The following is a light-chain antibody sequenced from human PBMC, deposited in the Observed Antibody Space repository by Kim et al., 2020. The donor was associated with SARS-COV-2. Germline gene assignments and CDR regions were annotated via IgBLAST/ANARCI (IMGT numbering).Light chain of an antibody. J-gene: IGLJ3*02. Sequence: GQRTTISCSGSISNVGSNVENWYQQLQGPAPKLLMYSNDYRPSGVPDRFSGSKSGTSASLAISGLQSEDEADYYCAAWDDSLKGSVFGGGTQLTVL. CDR1: ISNVGSNV. CDR3: AAWDDSLKGSV. V-gene: IGLV1-44*01. CDR2: SND.